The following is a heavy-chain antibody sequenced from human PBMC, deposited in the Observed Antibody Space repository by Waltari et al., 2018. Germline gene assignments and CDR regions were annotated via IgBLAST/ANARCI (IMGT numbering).Heavy chain of an antibody. J-gene: IGHJ3*02. CDR1: GGSFSGYY. D-gene: IGHD2-2*01. Sequence: QVQLQQWGAGLLKPSETLSLTCAVYGGSFSGYYWSWIRQPPGKGLEWIGEINHSGSTNYNQSLMSRVTISVDTSKNQFSLKLSSVTAADTAVDYCARGDIVVVPAANGWAFDIWGQGTMVTVSS. CDR3: ARGDIVVVPAANGWAFDI. V-gene: IGHV4-34*01. CDR2: INHSGST.